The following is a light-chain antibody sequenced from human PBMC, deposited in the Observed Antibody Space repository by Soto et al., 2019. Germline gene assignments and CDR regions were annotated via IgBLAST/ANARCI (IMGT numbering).Light chain of an antibody. CDR2: AAS. CDR3: QQSYSTPYT. J-gene: IGKJ2*01. CDR1: QSISSY. Sequence: DIQMTQSPSSLSASVGDRVTITCRASQSISSYLNWYQQKPGKAPKLLIYAASRLQSGVPSRFSGSGSGTDFNLTISSLQTEDFATYYCQQSYSTPYTFGQGTKLEIK. V-gene: IGKV1-39*01.